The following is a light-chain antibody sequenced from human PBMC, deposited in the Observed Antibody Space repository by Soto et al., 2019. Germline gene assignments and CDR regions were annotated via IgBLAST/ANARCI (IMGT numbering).Light chain of an antibody. CDR2: GSS. J-gene: IGKJ1*01. Sequence: IRMSQSPASLSVTVSDRVTINCLSSQSIDTYLNLYQQKPGKAPNLLIYGSSSLQSGVPSRFSGSGSGTEFTLTISSLQPEDFASYYCQQSYSTPRTVGQGAKVAIK. V-gene: IGKV1-39*01. CDR1: QSIDTY. CDR3: QQSYSTPRT.